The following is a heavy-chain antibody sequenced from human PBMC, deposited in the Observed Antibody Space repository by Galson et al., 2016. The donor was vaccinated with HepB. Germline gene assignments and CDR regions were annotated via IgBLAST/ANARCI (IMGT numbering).Heavy chain of an antibody. CDR2: ISGNNGNT. J-gene: IGHJ6*02. CDR3: ARDSSVPYDFWSGYYAEYYYYGMDV. CDR1: GYIYSSYG. V-gene: IGHV1-18*01. Sequence: SVKVSCKASGYIYSSYGVSWVRQAPGQGLEWMGWISGNNGNTNYAQKFQGRVTMTTDTSTSTAYMELRSLRSDDTAVYYCARDSSVPYDFWSGYYAEYYYYGMDVWGQGTTVTVSS. D-gene: IGHD3-3*01.